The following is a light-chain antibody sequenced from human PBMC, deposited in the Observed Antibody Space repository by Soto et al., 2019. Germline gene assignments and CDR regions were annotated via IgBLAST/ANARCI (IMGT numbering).Light chain of an antibody. CDR2: GAS. V-gene: IGKV1-5*01. J-gene: IGKJ2*01. CDR1: ENISGW. CDR3: QQYDSYPYT. Sequence: DVQLTQSPSTPSASVGDTVTITCRASENISGWLAWHQQKPGRAPKVVIYGASGLASGVPSRFSGSGSTTHFTLTISSLQPDDFATYYCQQYDSYPYTFGQGTKLDIK.